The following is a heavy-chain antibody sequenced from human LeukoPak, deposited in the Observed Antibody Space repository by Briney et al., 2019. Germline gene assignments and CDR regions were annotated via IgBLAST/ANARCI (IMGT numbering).Heavy chain of an antibody. D-gene: IGHD6-13*01. CDR1: GGSFSGYY. J-gene: IGHJ6*03. Sequence: ASETLSLTCAVYGGSFSGYYWSWIRQPPGKGLEWIGEINHSGSTNYNPSLKSRVTISVDTSKNQFSLKLSSVTAADTAVYYCARVFQQQLVRRYYYYYMDVWGKGTTVTVSS. CDR2: INHSGST. V-gene: IGHV4-34*01. CDR3: ARVFQQQLVRRYYYYYMDV.